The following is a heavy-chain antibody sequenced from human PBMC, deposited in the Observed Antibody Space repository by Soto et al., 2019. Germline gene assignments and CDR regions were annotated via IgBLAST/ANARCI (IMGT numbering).Heavy chain of an antibody. V-gene: IGHV5-51*01. J-gene: IGHJ3*01. Sequence: PGESLKISCKGSGYSFTSYWIAWVRQMPGKGLEWMGIIYPGDSDTRYSPSFQGQVTISVDKSINTAYLHWSSLKASDTAIFYCARQLVSTELFDVWGQGTMVTVSS. CDR2: IYPGDSDT. CDR3: ARQLVSTELFDV. CDR1: GYSFTSYW. D-gene: IGHD3-9*01.